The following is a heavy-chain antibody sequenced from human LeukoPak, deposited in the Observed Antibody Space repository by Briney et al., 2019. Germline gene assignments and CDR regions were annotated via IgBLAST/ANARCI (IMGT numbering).Heavy chain of an antibody. CDR3: ARATDSSGYDY. D-gene: IGHD3-22*01. CDR1: GGSISSSSYY. J-gene: IGHJ4*02. CDR2: IYHSGST. V-gene: IGHV4-39*07. Sequence: SETLSLTCTVSGGSISSSSYYWGWIRQPPGKGLEWIGEIYHSGSTNYNPSLKSRVTISVDKSKNQFSLKLSSVTAADTAVYYCARATDSSGYDYWGQGTLVTVSS.